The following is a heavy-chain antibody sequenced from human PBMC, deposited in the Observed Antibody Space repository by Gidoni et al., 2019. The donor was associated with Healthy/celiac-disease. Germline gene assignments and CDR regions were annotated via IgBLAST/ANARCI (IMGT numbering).Heavy chain of an antibody. D-gene: IGHD3-22*01. CDR1: GFTFSDSS. V-gene: IGHV3-73*01. CDR2: IRCKPNNYAT. Sequence: EVQLVESGGGLVQPGGSLKLSCAASGFTFSDSSMHWVRQASGKGLEWVGRIRCKPNNYATAYAASVKGRFTISRDDSKNTAYLQMNSLKTEDTAVYYCTRHGDYYDSSGYSDWGQGTLVTVSS. CDR3: TRHGDYYDSSGYSD. J-gene: IGHJ4*02.